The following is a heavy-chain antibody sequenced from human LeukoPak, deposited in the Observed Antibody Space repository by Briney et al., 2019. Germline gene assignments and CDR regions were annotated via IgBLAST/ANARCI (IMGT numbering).Heavy chain of an antibody. Sequence: GGSLRLSCAASEFTFNSYGMHWVRQAPGKGLEWVAVISYDGSNKYYADSVKGRFTISRDNSKNTLYLQMNSLRAEDTAVYYCAKDQEISSGWPLDYWGQGTLVTVSS. V-gene: IGHV3-30*18. D-gene: IGHD6-19*01. CDR1: EFTFNSYG. CDR3: AKDQEISSGWPLDY. J-gene: IGHJ4*02. CDR2: ISYDGSNK.